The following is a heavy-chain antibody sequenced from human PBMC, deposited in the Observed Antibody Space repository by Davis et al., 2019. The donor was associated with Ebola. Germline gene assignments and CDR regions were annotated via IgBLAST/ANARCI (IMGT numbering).Heavy chain of an antibody. V-gene: IGHV3-9*01. D-gene: IGHD3-16*02. CDR3: AKGPLHLGELSLPFDY. CDR2: ISWNSGSI. Sequence: PGGSLRLSCAASGFTFDDYAMHWVRQAPGKGLEWVSGISWNSGSIGYADSVKGRFTISRDNAKNSLYLQMNSLRAEDTALYYCAKGPLHLGELSLPFDYWGQGTLVTVSS. CDR1: GFTFDDYA. J-gene: IGHJ4*02.